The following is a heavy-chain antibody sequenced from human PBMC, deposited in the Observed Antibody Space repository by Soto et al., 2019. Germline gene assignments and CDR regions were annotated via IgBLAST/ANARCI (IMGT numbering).Heavy chain of an antibody. Sequence: HPGGSLRLSCAVSGLTVSRTQMSWARQAPGKGLQWVSVIYSAGSTHYANAAKGRFTISRDISENKIFLGWNGLTVDDTSVYYCARAREPEYSSSIFFDYWGRGTVVTVSS. CDR3: ARAREPEYSSSIFFDY. V-gene: IGHV3-53*01. CDR2: IYSAGST. CDR1: GLTVSRTQ. D-gene: IGHD6-6*01. J-gene: IGHJ4*01.